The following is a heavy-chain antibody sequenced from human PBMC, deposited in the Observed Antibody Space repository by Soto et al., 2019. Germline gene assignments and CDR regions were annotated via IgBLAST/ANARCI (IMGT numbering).Heavy chain of an antibody. CDR1: GFAFRSYG. V-gene: IGHV3-30*18. CDR3: AKAGYSNNYYYGMDV. D-gene: IGHD4-4*01. CDR2: ISYDGNNQ. J-gene: IGHJ6*02. Sequence: QVQLVESGGGVVQPGRSLRLSCAASGFAFRSYGMYWVRQAPGKGLEWVALISYDGNNQYYVDSVKGRFTIARDNSKNTLFLQMNTLTPEDTALYFCAKAGYSNNYYYGMDVWGQGTTVTVSS.